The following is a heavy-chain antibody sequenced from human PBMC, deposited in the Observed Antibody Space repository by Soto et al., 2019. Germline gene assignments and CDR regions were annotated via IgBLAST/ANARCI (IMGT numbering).Heavy chain of an antibody. J-gene: IGHJ6*02. CDR2: INPNSGGT. V-gene: IGHV1-2*04. CDR1: GYTFTGYY. Sequence: ASVMVSCKASGYTFTGYYMHWGRQAPGQGLEWMGWINPNSGGTNYAQKFQGWVTMARDTSISTAYMELSRLRSDDTAVYYCARGVYYDYVWGSYRYTHYGMDVWGQGTTVTVS. D-gene: IGHD3-16*02. CDR3: ARGVYYDYVWGSYRYTHYGMDV.